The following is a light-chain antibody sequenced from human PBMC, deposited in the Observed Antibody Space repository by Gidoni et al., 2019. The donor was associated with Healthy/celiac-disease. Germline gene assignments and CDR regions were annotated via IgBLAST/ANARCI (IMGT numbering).Light chain of an antibody. J-gene: IGKJ4*01. CDR2: AAS. CDR3: QQYYSYPLX. Sequence: AIRMTQSPSSLSASTGDRVTITCRASQGISSYLAWYQQKPGKAPKLLIYAASTLQSGVPSRFSGSGSGTDFTLTISCLQSEDFATYYCQQYYSYPLXFXGGTKVEIK. CDR1: QGISSY. V-gene: IGKV1-8*01.